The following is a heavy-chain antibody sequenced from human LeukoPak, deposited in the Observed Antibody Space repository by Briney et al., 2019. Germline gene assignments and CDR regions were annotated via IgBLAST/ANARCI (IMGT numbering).Heavy chain of an antibody. J-gene: IGHJ4*02. V-gene: IGHV4-59*01. D-gene: IGHD3-10*01. Sequence: SETLSLTCTVSGGSISSYYWSWIRQPPGKGLEWIGYIYYSGNTNYNPSLKTRVTISVDTSKNQFSLRLTSVTAADTAVYYCARGDGSGSYIYWGQGTLVTVSS. CDR1: GGSISSYY. CDR3: ARGDGSGSYIY. CDR2: IYYSGNT.